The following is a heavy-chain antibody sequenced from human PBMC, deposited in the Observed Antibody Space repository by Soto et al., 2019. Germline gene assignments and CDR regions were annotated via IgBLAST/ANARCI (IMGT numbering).Heavy chain of an antibody. CDR3: TRRDISGRYY. J-gene: IGHJ4*02. Sequence: PGGALRLCCGASGVILSRGAMHLVRQASGKGLEWVGRIRSKANSYATAYAASVKGRFTISRDDSKNTAYLQMNSLNTEDTAVYYCTRRDISGRYYWCQET. D-gene: IGHD6-19*01. CDR2: IRSKANSYAT. CDR1: GVILSRGA. V-gene: IGHV3-73*01.